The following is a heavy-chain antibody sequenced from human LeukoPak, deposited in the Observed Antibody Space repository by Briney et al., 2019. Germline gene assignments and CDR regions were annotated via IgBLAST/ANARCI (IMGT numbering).Heavy chain of an antibody. D-gene: IGHD4-17*01. Sequence: SVKVSCKASGGTFSSYAISWVRQAPGQGLEWMGWIIPIFGTANYAQKFQGRVTITADKSTSTAYMELSSLRSEDTAVYYCARGNKDYGDYARGLSDYWGQGTLVTVSS. V-gene: IGHV1-69*06. CDR3: ARGNKDYGDYARGLSDY. CDR2: IIPIFGTA. J-gene: IGHJ4*02. CDR1: GGTFSSYA.